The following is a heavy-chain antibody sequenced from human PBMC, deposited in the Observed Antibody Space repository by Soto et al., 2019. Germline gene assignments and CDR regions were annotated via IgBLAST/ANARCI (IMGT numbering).Heavy chain of an antibody. D-gene: IGHD3-22*01. J-gene: IGHJ4*02. CDR1: GYIFTNHY. CDR2: INPSGGST. CDR3: ARADYYDSSGFYYDC. Sequence: ASVKVSCKASGYIFTNHYIHWVRQAPGQGLEWMGIINPSGGSTNYLQKFQGRITMTRDTSTSTVYMELSSLGSEDTAVYFCARADYYDSSGFYYDCWGQ. V-gene: IGHV1-46*01.